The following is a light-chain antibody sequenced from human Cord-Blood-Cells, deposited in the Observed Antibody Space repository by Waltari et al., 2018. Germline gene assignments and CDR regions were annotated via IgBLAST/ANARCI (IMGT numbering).Light chain of an antibody. J-gene: IGLJ2*01. V-gene: IGLV2-14*01. CDR3: SSYTSSSNVV. CDR2: DVS. Sequence: QSALTQPASVSGSPGQSITISCTGTSRDVGGDNYVSWYQQHPGKAPKLMIYDVSNRPSGVSNRFSGSKSGNTASLTISGLQAEDEADYYCSSYTSSSNVVFGGGTKLTVL. CDR1: SRDVGGDNY.